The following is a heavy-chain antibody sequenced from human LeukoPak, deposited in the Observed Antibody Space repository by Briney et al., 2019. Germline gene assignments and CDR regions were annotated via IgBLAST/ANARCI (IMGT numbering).Heavy chain of an antibody. CDR1: GFTFSDYY. Sequence: GGSLRLSCAASGFTFSDYYMSWVRQAPGKGLEWVSAISGSGGSTYYADSVKGRFTISRDNSKNTLYLQMNSLRAEDTAVYYCAGRLWFGEKPSWGQGTLVTVSS. V-gene: IGHV3-23*01. D-gene: IGHD3-10*01. CDR3: AGRLWFGEKPS. CDR2: ISGSGGST. J-gene: IGHJ5*02.